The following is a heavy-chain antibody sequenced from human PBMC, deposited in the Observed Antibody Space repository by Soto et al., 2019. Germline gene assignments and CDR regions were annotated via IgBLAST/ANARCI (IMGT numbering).Heavy chain of an antibody. D-gene: IGHD3-9*01. CDR2: IYHSGST. Sequence: PSETLSLTCTVSGASINRNNWWSWVRQAPGKGLEWIGEIYHSGSTNYNPSLKRRVTISVDKSKNQFSLKLSSVTAADTAVYYCARSITFDWLFFDYWGQGTLVTVSS. CDR1: GASINRNNW. V-gene: IGHV4-4*02. CDR3: ARSITFDWLFFDY. J-gene: IGHJ4*02.